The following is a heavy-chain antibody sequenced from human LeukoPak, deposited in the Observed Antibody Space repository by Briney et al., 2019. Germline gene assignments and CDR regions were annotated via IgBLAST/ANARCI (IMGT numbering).Heavy chain of an antibody. CDR2: IYSGGST. J-gene: IGHJ4*02. D-gene: IGHD2-15*01. Sequence: PGGSLRLSCAASGFTVSSNYMSWVRQAPGKGLEWVSVIYSGGSTYYADSVKGRFTISRDNAKNTLYLQMNSLRAEDTAVYYCARHCSGGSCLYFDYWGQGTLVTVSS. V-gene: IGHV3-66*02. CDR3: ARHCSGGSCLYFDY. CDR1: GFTVSSNY.